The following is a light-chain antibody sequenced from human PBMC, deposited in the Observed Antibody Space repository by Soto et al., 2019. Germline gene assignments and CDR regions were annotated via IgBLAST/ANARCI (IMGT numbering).Light chain of an antibody. V-gene: IGLV2-14*01. Sequence: QYALTQPAFVSGSPGQSITISWTGTNSDVGGYNYVSWYQQHPGKAPKLMIYDVSNRPSGVSNRFSGSKSGNTASLTISGLQAEDEADYYCSSYTSSSTPLVFGTGTKLTVL. J-gene: IGLJ1*01. CDR1: NSDVGGYNY. CDR2: DVS. CDR3: SSYTSSSTPLV.